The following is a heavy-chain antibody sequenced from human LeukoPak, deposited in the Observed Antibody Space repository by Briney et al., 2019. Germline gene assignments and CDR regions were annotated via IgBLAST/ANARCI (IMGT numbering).Heavy chain of an antibody. Sequence: AVKVSCKASGGTFSSYAISWVRQAPGQGLEWMGRIIPILGIANYAQKVQGRVTITADKSTSTAYMELSSLRSEDTAVYYCATLSSSSWYGGDYYYYGMDVWGQGTTVTVSS. D-gene: IGHD6-13*01. J-gene: IGHJ6*02. CDR2: IIPILGIA. CDR1: GGTFSSYA. CDR3: ATLSSSSWYGGDYYYYGMDV. V-gene: IGHV1-69*04.